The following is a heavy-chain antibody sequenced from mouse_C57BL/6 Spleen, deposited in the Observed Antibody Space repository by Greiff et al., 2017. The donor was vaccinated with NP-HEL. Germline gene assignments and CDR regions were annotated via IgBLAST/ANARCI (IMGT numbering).Heavy chain of an antibody. CDR3: ARSDGRYYFDY. V-gene: IGHV1-20*01. J-gene: IGHJ2*01. D-gene: IGHD2-3*01. Sequence: VQLQQSGPELVKPGDSVKISCKASGYSFTGYFMNWVMQSPGKSLEWIGRINPYNGDTFYKQTVKGRATLTIDKSSSPAHMELRSLTSEDSAVYYCARSDGRYYFDYWGQGTTLTVSS. CDR1: GYSFTGYF. CDR2: INPYNGDT.